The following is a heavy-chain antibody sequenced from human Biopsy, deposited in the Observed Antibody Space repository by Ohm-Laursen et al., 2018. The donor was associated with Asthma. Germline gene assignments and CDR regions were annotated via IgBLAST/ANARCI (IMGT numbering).Heavy chain of an antibody. V-gene: IGHV4-39*02. CDR3: ARAVSSSSYWYFDL. J-gene: IGHJ2*01. Sequence: SDTLSLTCIVSGDAMSTSGSYWGWIRQSPGKGLEWIGSIYYSGRTYYSPSLESRVTISADTSKNHFSLTVTSVTAADTAVYYCARAVSSSSYWYFDLWGRGDLVTVSS. CDR1: GDAMSTSGSY. D-gene: IGHD6-6*01. CDR2: IYYSGRT.